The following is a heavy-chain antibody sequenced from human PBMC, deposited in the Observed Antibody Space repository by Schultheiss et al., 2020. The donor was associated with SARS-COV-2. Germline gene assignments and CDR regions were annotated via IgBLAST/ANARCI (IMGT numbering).Heavy chain of an antibody. Sequence: GGSLRLSCAASGFTFSSYSMHWVRQAPGKGLEWVSYISPGNSYINYADSVKGRFTISRDNAKNSVYLQMDSLRAEDTAVYYCTGGHYGCWGQGTLVTVSS. CDR2: ISPGNSYI. CDR1: GFTFSSYS. D-gene: IGHD3-16*01. V-gene: IGHV3-21*01. J-gene: IGHJ4*02. CDR3: TGGHYGC.